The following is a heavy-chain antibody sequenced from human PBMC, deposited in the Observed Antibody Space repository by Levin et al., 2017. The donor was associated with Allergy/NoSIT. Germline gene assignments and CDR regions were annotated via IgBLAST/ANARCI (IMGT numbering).Heavy chain of an antibody. Sequence: GESLKISCAASGFTFSSYGMHWVRQAPGKGLEWVAVISYDGSNKYYADSVKGRFTISRDNSKNTLYLQMNSLRAEDTAVYYCAKVARPLTVTTRGSYFDYWGQGTLVTVSS. CDR2: ISYDGSNK. CDR1: GFTFSSYG. CDR3: AKVARPLTVTTRGSYFDY. V-gene: IGHV3-30*18. D-gene: IGHD4-17*01. J-gene: IGHJ4*02.